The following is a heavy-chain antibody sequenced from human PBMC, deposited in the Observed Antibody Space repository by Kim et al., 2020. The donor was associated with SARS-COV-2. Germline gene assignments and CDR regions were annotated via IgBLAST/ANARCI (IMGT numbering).Heavy chain of an antibody. J-gene: IGHJ3*02. D-gene: IGHD3-22*01. V-gene: IGHV3-23*01. Sequence: KGRFTISRDNSKNTLYLQMNSLRAEDTAVYYCAKVVYYDSSGYPDAFDIWGQGTMVTVSS. CDR3: AKVVYYDSSGYPDAFDI.